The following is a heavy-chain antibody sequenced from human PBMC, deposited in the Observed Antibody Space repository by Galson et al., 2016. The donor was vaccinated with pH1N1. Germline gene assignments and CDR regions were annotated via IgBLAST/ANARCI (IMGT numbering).Heavy chain of an antibody. J-gene: IGHJ3*02. CDR2: IKRKIDGETT. Sequence: SLRLSCATSGFTFSNYWMHWVRQAPGKGLEWVGRIKRKIDGETTDYTAPVKGRFAISRDDSQKTLFLQMNSLKTEDTAVYYVTTGRLGYCSGGDWYPYDAFDIWGQGTMVIVSS. D-gene: IGHD2-15*01. CDR3: TTGRLGYCSGGDWYPYDAFDI. CDR1: GFTFSNYW. V-gene: IGHV3-15*01.